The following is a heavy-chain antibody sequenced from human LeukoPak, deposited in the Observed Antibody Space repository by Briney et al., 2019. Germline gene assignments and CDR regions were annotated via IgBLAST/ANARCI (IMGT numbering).Heavy chain of an antibody. CDR2: IKKTGSET. D-gene: IGHD3-3*01. J-gene: IGHJ6*02. V-gene: IGHV3-7*04. CDR3: ARGFGGYYYGMDV. CDR1: GFTFTHCW. Sequence: GGSLRLSCAASGFTFTHCWMSWVRQAPGKGLEWVAYIKKTGSETYYVDSVKGRFTITRDNSKNTLNLQMNSLRAEDTAVYYCARGFGGYYYGMDVWGQGTTVTVSS.